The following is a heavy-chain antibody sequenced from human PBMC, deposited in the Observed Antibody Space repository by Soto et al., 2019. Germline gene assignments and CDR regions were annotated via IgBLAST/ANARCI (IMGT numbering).Heavy chain of an antibody. CDR2: IYYSGST. CDR1: GGSISSGGYY. CDR3: VRHFSVDYFDN. Sequence: PSETLSLTCTVSGGSISSGGYYWSWIRQHPGKGLEWIGYIYYSGSTYYNPSLKSRVTISVDTSKNQFSLKLSSVTAADTAVYYCVRHFSVDYFDNWGQGVVVTVSS. V-gene: IGHV4-31*03. J-gene: IGHJ4*02.